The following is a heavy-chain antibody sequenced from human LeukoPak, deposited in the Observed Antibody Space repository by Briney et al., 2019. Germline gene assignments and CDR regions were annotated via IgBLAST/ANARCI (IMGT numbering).Heavy chain of an antibody. Sequence: PGGSLRLSCTASGFTFCDYGVNWFRQTPGKGLEWVGFIRSKANGGTTEYAASVKGRLTVSRDDSKSIAYLQMNSLKTEDTAVYYCTREVRFLEWLTYFDYWGQGTLVTVSS. V-gene: IGHV3-49*03. D-gene: IGHD3-3*01. CDR2: IRSKANGGTT. J-gene: IGHJ4*02. CDR3: TREVRFLEWLTYFDY. CDR1: GFTFCDYG.